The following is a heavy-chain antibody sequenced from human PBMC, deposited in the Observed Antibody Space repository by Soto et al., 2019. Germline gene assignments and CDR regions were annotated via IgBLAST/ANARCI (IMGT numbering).Heavy chain of an antibody. CDR1: GFSFSSYW. Sequence: GGSLRLSCAASGFSFSSYWMHWVRQAPGKGLVWVSRINSDGSTTTYADSVKGRFTISRGNAKNTLSLQMNSLRAEDTAVYYCTRGGRYNWDAFDIWGQGTMVTVSS. D-gene: IGHD1-1*01. CDR3: TRGGRYNWDAFDI. CDR2: INSDGSTT. V-gene: IGHV3-74*01. J-gene: IGHJ3*02.